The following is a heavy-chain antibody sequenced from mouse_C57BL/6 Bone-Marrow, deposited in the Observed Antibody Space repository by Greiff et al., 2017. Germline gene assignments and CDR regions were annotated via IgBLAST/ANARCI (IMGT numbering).Heavy chain of an antibody. D-gene: IGHD2-2*01. Sequence: QVQLQQSGPELVKPGASVKISCKASGYAFSSSWMNWVKPRPGKGLEWIGRIYPGDGDTNYNGKFKGKATLTAAKSSNTAYMQLSSLTSEDCAVEFCARGGYDAWCAYWGQGTLVTVSA. V-gene: IGHV1-82*01. CDR2: IYPGDGDT. J-gene: IGHJ3*01. CDR1: GYAFSSSW. CDR3: ARGGYDAWCAY.